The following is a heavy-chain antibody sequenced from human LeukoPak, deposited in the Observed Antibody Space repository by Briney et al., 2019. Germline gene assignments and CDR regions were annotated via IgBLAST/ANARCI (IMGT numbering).Heavy chain of an antibody. CDR3: ARERTLTSCYDY. CDR1: GYTFTDYY. Sequence: VASVKVSCKASGYTFTDYYMQWVRQAPGQGLEWMGWINPNSGGTNYAQKFQGRVTMTRDTSISTAYMELSRLRSDDTAVYYCARERTLTSCYDYWGQGTLVTVSS. V-gene: IGHV1-2*02. CDR2: INPNSGGT. D-gene: IGHD2-15*01. J-gene: IGHJ4*02.